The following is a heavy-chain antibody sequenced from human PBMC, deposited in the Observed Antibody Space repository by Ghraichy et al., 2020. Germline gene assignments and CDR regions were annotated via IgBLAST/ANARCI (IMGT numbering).Heavy chain of an antibody. D-gene: IGHD2-2*01. V-gene: IGHV3-7*01. Sequence: GESLNISCAASGFTFSSYWMSWVRQAPGKGLEWVANIKQDGSEKYYVDSVKGRFTISRDNAKNSLYLQMNSLRAEDTAVYYCARDLVDIVVVGWFDPWGQGTLVTVSS. CDR1: GFTFSSYW. J-gene: IGHJ5*02. CDR3: ARDLVDIVVVGWFDP. CDR2: IKQDGSEK.